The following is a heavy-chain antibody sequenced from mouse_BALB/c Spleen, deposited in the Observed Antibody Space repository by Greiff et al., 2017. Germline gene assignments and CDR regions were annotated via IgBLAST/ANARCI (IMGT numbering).Heavy chain of an antibody. CDR2: ISDGGSYT. Sequence: EVPVVESGGGLVKPGGSLKLSCAASGFPFSDSYMYWVRQTPEQRLEWVATISDGGSYTYYPASVKGRFTISRDTAQNNLYLQMSSLKSEDTAIYYCARDRGIYYYGSSRPYYAMDYWGQGTSVTVSS. V-gene: IGHV5-4*02. CDR1: GFPFSDSY. J-gene: IGHJ4*01. CDR3: ARDRGIYYYGSSRPYYAMDY. D-gene: IGHD1-1*01.